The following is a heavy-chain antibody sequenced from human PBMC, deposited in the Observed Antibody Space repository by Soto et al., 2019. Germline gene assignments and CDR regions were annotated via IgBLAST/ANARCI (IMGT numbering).Heavy chain of an antibody. Sequence: PGGSLRLSCAASGFTFSSYAMSWVRQAPGKGLEWVSAISGSGGSTYYADSVKGRFTISRDNSKNTLYLQMNSLRAEDTAVYYCAKGRGSYPLYYGMHVWGQGATVTVSS. D-gene: IGHD1-26*01. V-gene: IGHV3-23*01. CDR1: GFTFSSYA. CDR2: ISGSGGST. J-gene: IGHJ6*02. CDR3: AKGRGSYPLYYGMHV.